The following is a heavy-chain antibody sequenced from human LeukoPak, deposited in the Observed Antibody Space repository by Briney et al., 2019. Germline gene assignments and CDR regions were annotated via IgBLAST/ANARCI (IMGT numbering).Heavy chain of an antibody. D-gene: IGHD6-13*01. CDR2: ISGSGGST. Sequence: LGGSLRLSCAASGLTFSSYAMSWVGQAPGKGLEWVSAISGSGGSTYYADSVKGRFTISRDSSKNTLYLRMTSLRADDTAVYYCAKPSYSRCWYGVDYWGQGTLVTVPS. CDR1: GLTFSSYA. J-gene: IGHJ4*02. CDR3: AKPSYSRCWYGVDY. V-gene: IGHV3-23*01.